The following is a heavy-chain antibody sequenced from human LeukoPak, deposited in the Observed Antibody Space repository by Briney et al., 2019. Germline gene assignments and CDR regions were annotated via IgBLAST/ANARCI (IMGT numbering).Heavy chain of an antibody. J-gene: IGHJ4*02. CDR2: INTDGNST. D-gene: IGHD6-13*01. CDR1: GFTFSTYW. CDR3: ARELASGD. V-gene: IGHV3-74*01. Sequence: PGGSLRLSCAASGFTFSTYWMHWARQAPGKGLVWVSQINTDGNSTTYADSVKGRFTVSRDNAKNTLYLQMNSLRAEDTAVYYCARELASGDWGQGTLVTVSS.